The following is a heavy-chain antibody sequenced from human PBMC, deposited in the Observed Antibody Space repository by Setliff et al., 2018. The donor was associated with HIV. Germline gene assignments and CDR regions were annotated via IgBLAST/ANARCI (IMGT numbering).Heavy chain of an antibody. V-gene: IGHV4-4*09. CDR1: GASITNHY. J-gene: IGHJ3*02. CDR3: ARALPRAFDI. CDR2: IYTSGST. Sequence: PSETLSLTCTVSGASITNHYWSWVRQPAGKGLEWIGYIYTSGSTNYNPSLKSRVTVSVDTSKNQFSLRLSSVTAADTAVYYCARALPRAFDIWGQGTMVTVSS.